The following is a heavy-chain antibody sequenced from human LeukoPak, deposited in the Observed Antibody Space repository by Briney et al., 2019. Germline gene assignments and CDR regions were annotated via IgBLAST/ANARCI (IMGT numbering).Heavy chain of an antibody. J-gene: IGHJ3*01. CDR2: IIPILGIA. Sequence: SVKVSCKASGGTFSSYTISWVRQAPGQGLEWMGRIIPILGIANYAQKFQGRVTITADKSTSTAYMELSSLRSEDTAVYYCADGYSSGQDAFDVWGQGTMVTVSS. CDR3: ADGYSSGQDAFDV. D-gene: IGHD6-19*01. V-gene: IGHV1-69*02. CDR1: GGTFSSYT.